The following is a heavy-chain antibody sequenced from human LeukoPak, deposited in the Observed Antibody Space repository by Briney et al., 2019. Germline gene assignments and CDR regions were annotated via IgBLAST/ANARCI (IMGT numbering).Heavy chain of an antibody. CDR2: IYYSGST. Sequence: PSETLSLTCTVSGGSISSSSYYWGWIRQPPGKGLEWIGSIYYSGSTYYNPSLKSRVTISVDTSKNQFSLKLSSVTAADTAVYYCARGLSERVWFWDPELYYMDVWGKGTTVTVSS. CDR1: GGSISSSSYY. CDR3: ARGLSERVWFWDPELYYMDV. V-gene: IGHV4-39*01. J-gene: IGHJ6*03. D-gene: IGHD3-10*01.